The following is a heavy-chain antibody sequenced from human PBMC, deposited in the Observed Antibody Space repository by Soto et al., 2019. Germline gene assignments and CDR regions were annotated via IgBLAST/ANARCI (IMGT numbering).Heavy chain of an antibody. V-gene: IGHV3-30-3*01. Sequence: HPGGSLRLSCAASGFTFSSYAMHWVRQAPGKGLEWVAVISYDGSNKYYADSVKGRFTISRDNSKNTLYLQMNSLRAEDTAVYYCARFALTMTTLDYWGQGTLVTVSS. J-gene: IGHJ4*02. CDR1: GFTFSSYA. D-gene: IGHD4-4*01. CDR3: ARFALTMTTLDY. CDR2: ISYDGSNK.